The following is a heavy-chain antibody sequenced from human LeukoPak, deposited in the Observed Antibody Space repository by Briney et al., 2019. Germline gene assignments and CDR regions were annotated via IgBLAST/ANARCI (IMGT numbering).Heavy chain of an antibody. CDR2: ISWKSGSI. Sequence: GGSLRLSCAASGFTFHDYAMHWVRQAPGKGLEWVSGISWKSGSIGYADSVKGRFTISRDNAKNSLYLQMNSLTSEDMALYYCAKGSVEYSYGYYMDVWGKGTTVTVSS. D-gene: IGHD5-18*01. CDR1: GFTFHDYA. J-gene: IGHJ6*03. V-gene: IGHV3-9*03. CDR3: AKGSVEYSYGYYMDV.